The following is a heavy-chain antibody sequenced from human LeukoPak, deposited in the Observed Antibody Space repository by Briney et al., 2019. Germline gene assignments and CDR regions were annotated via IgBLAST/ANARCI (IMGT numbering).Heavy chain of an antibody. CDR2: IIPIFGTA. Sequence: ASVKVSCKASGGTFISYAISWVRQAPGQGLEWMGGIIPIFGTANYAQKFQGRVTITADESTSTAYMELSSLRSEDTAVYYCARQWGFYHSGSSLYYFDYWGQGTLVTVSS. CDR3: ARQWGFYHSGSSLYYFDY. J-gene: IGHJ4*02. D-gene: IGHD3-10*01. CDR1: GGTFISYA. V-gene: IGHV1-69*13.